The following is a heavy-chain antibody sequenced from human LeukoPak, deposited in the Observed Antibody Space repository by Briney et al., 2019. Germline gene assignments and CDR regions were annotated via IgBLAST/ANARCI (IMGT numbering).Heavy chain of an antibody. V-gene: IGHV5-51*01. CDR1: GYSFSNDW. CDR3: ARRGCIGGTCYGY. J-gene: IGHJ4*02. CDR2: IYPADPDT. D-gene: IGHD2-15*01. Sequence: GEPLHISFQGSGYSFSNDWIGWVGQMPGKGLEWMGIIYPADPDTKYSPSFQGQVTISADKSISTAYLQWNSLGASDTARYYCARRGCIGGTCYGYWGQGTLVTVSS.